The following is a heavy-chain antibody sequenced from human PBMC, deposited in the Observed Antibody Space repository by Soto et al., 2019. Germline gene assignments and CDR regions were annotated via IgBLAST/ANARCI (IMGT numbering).Heavy chain of an antibody. V-gene: IGHV5-51*01. J-gene: IGHJ6*02. Sequence: GESLKISCKGSGYSFTSYWIGWVRQMPGKGLEWMGIIYPGDSDTRYSPSFQGQVTISADKSISTAYLQWSSLKASDTAMYYCARQTYYDFWSGLGYYHYGMDVWGQGTTVTVSS. CDR3: ARQTYYDFWSGLGYYHYGMDV. D-gene: IGHD3-3*01. CDR1: GYSFTSYW. CDR2: IYPGDSDT.